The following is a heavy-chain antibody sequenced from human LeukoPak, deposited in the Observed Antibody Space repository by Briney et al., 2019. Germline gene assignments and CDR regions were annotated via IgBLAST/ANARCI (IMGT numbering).Heavy chain of an antibody. Sequence: PGRSLRLSCAASGFTFSSYGMHWVRQAPGKGLEWVAVISYDGSNKYYADSVKGRFTISRDNSKNTLYLQMNSLRAEDTAVYYCATPAGDYDYWGQGTLVTVSS. J-gene: IGHJ4*02. V-gene: IGHV3-30*03. CDR1: GFTFSSYG. D-gene: IGHD4-17*01. CDR2: ISYDGSNK. CDR3: ATPAGDYDY.